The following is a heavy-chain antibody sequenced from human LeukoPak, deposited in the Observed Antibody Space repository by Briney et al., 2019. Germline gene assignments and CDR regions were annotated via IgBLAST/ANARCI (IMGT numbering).Heavy chain of an antibody. J-gene: IGHJ4*02. CDR1: GFTFSSYA. V-gene: IGHV3-30*04. Sequence: GRSLRLSCAASGFTFSSYAMHWVRQAPGKGLEWVAVISYDGSNKYYADSVKGRFTISRDNSKNTLYLQMNSLRAEDTAVYYCARGPVNYYGSGSYYNFPSDFDYWGQGTLVTVSS. CDR2: ISYDGSNK. CDR3: ARGPVNYYGSGSYYNFPSDFDY. D-gene: IGHD3-10*01.